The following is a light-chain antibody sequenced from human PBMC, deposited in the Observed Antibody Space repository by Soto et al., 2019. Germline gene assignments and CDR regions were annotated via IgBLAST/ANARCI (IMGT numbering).Light chain of an antibody. Sequence: QPVLTQPPSVSAAPGQTVTISCSGSSSNIGNNYVSWYQQLPGTAPKLLIYDNNKRPSGIPDRFSGSKSGTSATLGITGLQTGDEADYYCGTWDSSLSAGGVFGGGTKLTVL. V-gene: IGLV1-51*01. CDR2: DNN. CDR3: GTWDSSLSAGGV. CDR1: SSNIGNNY. J-gene: IGLJ2*01.